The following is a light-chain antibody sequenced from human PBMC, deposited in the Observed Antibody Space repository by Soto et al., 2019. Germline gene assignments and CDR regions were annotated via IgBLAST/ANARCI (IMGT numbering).Light chain of an antibody. CDR3: NSYTSSTTLV. CDR2: EVS. J-gene: IGLJ2*01. V-gene: IGLV2-14*01. Sequence: QSALTQPASVSGSPGQSITISCTGTSSDVGGYNYVSWYQQHPGKAPKLLIYEVSNRPSGVSNRFTASKCGNTASLTISGLQAEDEADYYCNSYTSSTTLVFGGGTKLTVL. CDR1: SSDVGGYNY.